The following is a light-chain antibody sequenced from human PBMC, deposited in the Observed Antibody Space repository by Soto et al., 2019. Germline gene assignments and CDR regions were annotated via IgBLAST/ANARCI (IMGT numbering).Light chain of an antibody. CDR3: SSYTSSSVA. CDR2: DVS. V-gene: IGLV2-14*01. Sequence: QSALTQPASVSGSPGQSITISCTGTSSDVGGYNYVSWYQQHPGKASKLMIYDVSNRPSGVSNRFSGSKSGNTASLTISGLQAEDEADYYCSSYTSSSVAFGGGTKVTVL. J-gene: IGLJ3*02. CDR1: SSDVGGYNY.